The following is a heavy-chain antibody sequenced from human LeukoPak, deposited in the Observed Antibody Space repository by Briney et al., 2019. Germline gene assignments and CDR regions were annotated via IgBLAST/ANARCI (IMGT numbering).Heavy chain of an antibody. D-gene: IGHD1-26*01. Sequence: GGSLRLSCAASGFTFSSYWMHWVRKAPGKGLVWVSRVNSDGSSTSYADSVKGRFTISRDNAKNTLYLQMNSLRAEDTAVYYCARDPSGYDAFDIWGQGTMVTVSS. V-gene: IGHV3-74*01. CDR2: VNSDGSST. CDR1: GFTFSSYW. J-gene: IGHJ3*02. CDR3: ARDPSGYDAFDI.